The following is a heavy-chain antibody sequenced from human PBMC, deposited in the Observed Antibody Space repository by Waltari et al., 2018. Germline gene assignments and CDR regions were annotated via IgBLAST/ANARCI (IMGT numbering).Heavy chain of an antibody. CDR1: GGSVSSSDW. CDR2: VHGSGKS. D-gene: IGHD2-15*01. Sequence: QLQLQESGLGLVKPSGTLSLTCDVSGGSVSSSDWWSWVRQSPGKGLEWIGQVHGSGKSYYNPSFASRVTVSLETSTTQFSLKVTSATAADTAVYYCARDRGRGLYFDSWGQGTLVTVSP. V-gene: IGHV4-4*02. J-gene: IGHJ4*02. CDR3: ARDRGRGLYFDS.